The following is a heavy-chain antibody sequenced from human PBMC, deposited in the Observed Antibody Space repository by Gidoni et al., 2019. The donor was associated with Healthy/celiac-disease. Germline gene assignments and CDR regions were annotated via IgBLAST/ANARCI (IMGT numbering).Heavy chain of an antibody. D-gene: IGHD4-17*01. J-gene: IGHJ5*02. V-gene: IGHV4-31*02. CDR2: IYYSGST. CDR3: ARDSYGASHWFDP. Sequence: GKGLEWIGYIYYSGSTYYNPSLKSRVTISVDTSKNQFSQKLSSVTAADTAVYYCARDSYGASHWFDPWGQGTLVTVSS.